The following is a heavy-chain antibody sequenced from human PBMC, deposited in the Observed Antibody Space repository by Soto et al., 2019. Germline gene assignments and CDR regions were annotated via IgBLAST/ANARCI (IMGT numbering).Heavy chain of an antibody. CDR3: ARRRITTIVVSPYGMDV. V-gene: IGHV4-4*02. D-gene: IGHD3-22*01. J-gene: IGHJ6*02. CDR1: GGSISSSNC. Sequence: PSETLSLTCAVSGGSISSSNCWSWVRQPPGKGLEWIGEIYHSGSTNYNPSLKSRVTISVDKYKKQFSLKLSSVTAADTAVYYCARRRITTIVVSPYGMDVSGQGTTVTLSS. CDR2: IYHSGST.